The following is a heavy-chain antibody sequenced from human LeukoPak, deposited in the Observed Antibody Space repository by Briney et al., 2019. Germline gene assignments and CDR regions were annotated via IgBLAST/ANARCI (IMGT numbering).Heavy chain of an antibody. CDR2: IKQDGSTK. CDR3: VRQYNSSWLQFFDY. Sequence: GGSLRLSCAASGFTFSSYWMTWVRQAQGKGLEWVANIKQDGSTKYYVDSVKGRFTISRDNAKNSLYLQMNSLRAEDTAVYYCVRQYNSSWLQFFDYWGQGTLVTVSS. CDR1: GFTFSSYW. J-gene: IGHJ4*02. V-gene: IGHV3-7*04. D-gene: IGHD6-13*01.